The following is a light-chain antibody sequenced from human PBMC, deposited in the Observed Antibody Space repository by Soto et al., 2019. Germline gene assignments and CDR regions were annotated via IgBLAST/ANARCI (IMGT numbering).Light chain of an antibody. CDR3: QQTSSIPGT. V-gene: IGKV1-39*01. J-gene: IGKJ1*01. Sequence: DVQMTQSPSSLAASVGDSVTLTCRASQSINKYLSWYQQKPGKAPKLLIYAASSLHSGVPTRFSGSVAGTYFTLTISSLQHEDFATYFCQQTSSIPGTFGRGDKGEV. CDR1: QSINKY. CDR2: AAS.